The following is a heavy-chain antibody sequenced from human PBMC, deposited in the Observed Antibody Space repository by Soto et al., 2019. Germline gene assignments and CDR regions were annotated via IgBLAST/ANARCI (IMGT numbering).Heavy chain of an antibody. J-gene: IGHJ4*02. D-gene: IGHD3-3*01. CDR2: IYYSGST. CDR3: ARASLEWLVLSYFDY. V-gene: IGHV4-31*03. CDR1: GGSISSGGYY. Sequence: SETLSLTCTVSGGSISSGGYYWSWIRQHPGKGLEWIGYIYYSGSTYYNPSLKSRVTISVDTSKNQFSLKLSSVTAADTAVYYCARASLEWLVLSYFDYWGQGTLVTVSS.